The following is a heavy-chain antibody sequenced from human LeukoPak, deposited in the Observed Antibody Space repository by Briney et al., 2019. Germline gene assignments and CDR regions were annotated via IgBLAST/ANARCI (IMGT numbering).Heavy chain of an antibody. D-gene: IGHD6-13*01. CDR2: IGSSSSFI. CDR1: GFTFSDYT. J-gene: IGHJ5*02. CDR3: ARAFLPRSISWLSSWFDP. V-gene: IGHV3-21*01. Sequence: GGSLRLSCVASGFTFSDYTMIWVRPTPGEGLGWVSSIGSSSSFIYSADSLKGRFTISRDSIKNSLYLQMNSLRAEDTAVYYCARAFLPRSISWLSSWFDPWGQGALVTVSS.